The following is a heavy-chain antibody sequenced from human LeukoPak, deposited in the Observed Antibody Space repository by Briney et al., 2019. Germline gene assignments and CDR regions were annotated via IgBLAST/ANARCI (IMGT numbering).Heavy chain of an antibody. CDR3: ARRGRWNDVRFDY. CDR2: IYYSGST. CDR1: GGSISSSSYY. J-gene: IGHJ4*02. Sequence: SETLSLTCTVSGGSISSSSYYWGWIRQPPGKGLEWIGSIYYSGSTYYNPSLKSRVTISVDTSQNQSSLKLSSVTAADTAVYYCARRGRWNDVRFDYWGQGTLVTVSS. V-gene: IGHV4-39*01. D-gene: IGHD1-1*01.